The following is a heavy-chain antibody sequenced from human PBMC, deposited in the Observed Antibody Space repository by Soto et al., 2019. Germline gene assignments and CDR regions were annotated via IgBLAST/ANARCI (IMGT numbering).Heavy chain of an antibody. CDR3: ARLTVAGYFDY. CDR1: GFMFNNYA. V-gene: IGHV3-23*01. CDR2: VSVSGGTT. D-gene: IGHD6-19*01. Sequence: VGSLRLSCAASGFMFNNYAMSWVRQAPGKGLEWVSTVSVSGGTTYYADSLKGRFTISRDNSKKTVYLQMNSLRDEDTAVYYCARLTVAGYFDYWGQGTLVTVSS. J-gene: IGHJ4*02.